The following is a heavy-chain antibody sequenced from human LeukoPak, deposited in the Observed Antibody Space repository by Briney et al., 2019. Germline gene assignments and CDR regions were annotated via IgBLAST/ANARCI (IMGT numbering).Heavy chain of an antibody. D-gene: IGHD6-19*01. CDR3: ARASSSGWYRYFDY. J-gene: IGHJ4*02. V-gene: IGHV3-7*01. CDR1: GFTFSSYW. CDR2: IKQDGSEK. Sequence: GGSLRLPCAASGFTFSSYWMSWVRQAPGKGLEWVANIKQDGSEKYYVDSVKGRFTISRDNAKNSLYLQMNSLRAEDTAVYYCARASSSGWYRYFDYWGQGTLVTVSS.